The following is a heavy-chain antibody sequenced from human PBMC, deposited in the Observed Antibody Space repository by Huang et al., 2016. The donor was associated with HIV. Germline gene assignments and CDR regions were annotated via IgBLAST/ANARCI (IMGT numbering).Heavy chain of an antibody. CDR1: GGSISSHY. D-gene: IGHD3-10*01. CDR2: IYYSGST. Sequence: QVQLQESGPGLVKPSETLSLTCTVSGGSISSHYWSWIRQPPGKGLEWIGSIYYSGSTNYTPSLKSLVTISVDTSKNQFSLKLSSVTAADTAVYYCARDTMVRGFDYWGQGTLVTVSS. V-gene: IGHV4-59*11. CDR3: ARDTMVRGFDY. J-gene: IGHJ4*02.